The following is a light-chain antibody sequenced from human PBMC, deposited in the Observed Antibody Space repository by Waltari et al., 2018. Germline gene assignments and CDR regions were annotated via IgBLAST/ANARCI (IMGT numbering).Light chain of an antibody. J-gene: IGLJ2*01. Sequence: QSALTQPASVSGSPGQSITLSCTGTSSDVGAYNYVSWYQQHPGKAPKLIIFNVKERPSGVSSRFSGSKSGNTASLTISGLQAQDEADYYCSSYISSSTLELFGGGTSLTVL. CDR1: SSDVGAYNY. V-gene: IGLV2-14*03. CDR3: SSYISSSTLEL. CDR2: NVK.